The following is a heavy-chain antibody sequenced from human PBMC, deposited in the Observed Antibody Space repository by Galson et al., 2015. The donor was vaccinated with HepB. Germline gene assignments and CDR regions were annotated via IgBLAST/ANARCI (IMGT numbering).Heavy chain of an antibody. Sequence: SVKVSCKASGYTFTGYYMHWVRQAPGQGLEWMGRINPNSGGTNYAQKFQGRVTMTRDTSISTAYMELSRLRSDDTAVYYCARVVMSALSRYYDFWSGSTLDYYYYYMDVWGKGTTVTVSS. CDR2: INPNSGGT. CDR3: ARVVMSALSRYYDFWSGSTLDYYYYYMDV. V-gene: IGHV1-2*06. J-gene: IGHJ6*03. D-gene: IGHD3-3*01. CDR1: GYTFTGYY.